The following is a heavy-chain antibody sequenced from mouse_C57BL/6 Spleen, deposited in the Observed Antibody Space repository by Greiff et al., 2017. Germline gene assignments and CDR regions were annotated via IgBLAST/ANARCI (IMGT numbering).Heavy chain of an antibody. V-gene: IGHV1-19*01. Sequence: VQLQQSGPVLVKPGASVKMSCKASGYTFTDYYMNWVKQSHGKSLEWIGVINPYNGGTSYNQKFKGKATLTVDKSSSTAYMELNSLTSEDSAVXYCARPHYYGNAMDYWGQGTSVTVSS. D-gene: IGHD1-1*01. CDR3: ARPHYYGNAMDY. J-gene: IGHJ4*01. CDR1: GYTFTDYY. CDR2: INPYNGGT.